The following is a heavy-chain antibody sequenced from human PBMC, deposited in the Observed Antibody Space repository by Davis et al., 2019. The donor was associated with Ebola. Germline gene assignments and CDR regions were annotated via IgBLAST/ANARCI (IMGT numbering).Heavy chain of an antibody. CDR3: ASTIVKHYGAPLGGLDV. D-gene: IGHD4/OR15-4a*01. V-gene: IGHV4-59*12. Sequence: GSLRLSCTVSGGSISSYYWSWIRQPPGKGLEWIGYIYFGGNTHYNPSLKSRVFISRDTSNNLFSLKVNSVTAADTAEYYCASTIVKHYGAPLGGLDVWGQGITVTVSS. CDR2: IYFGGNT. CDR1: GGSISSYY. J-gene: IGHJ6*02.